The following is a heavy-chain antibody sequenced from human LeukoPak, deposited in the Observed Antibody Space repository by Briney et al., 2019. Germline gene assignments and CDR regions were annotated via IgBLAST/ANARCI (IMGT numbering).Heavy chain of an antibody. CDR1: GFTFSTYW. D-gene: IGHD1-14*01. V-gene: IGHV3-7*01. J-gene: IGHJ6*03. CDR3: ARGPGEYFYYHYMDV. CDR2: IKQDGSEK. Sequence: GGSLRLSCAASGFTFSTYWMNWVRQAPGKGPEWVASIKQDGSEKNYADSVKGRFTISRDNDNNSLYLEMTALTAGDTAVYFCARGPGEYFYYHYMDVWGKGTTVTVSS.